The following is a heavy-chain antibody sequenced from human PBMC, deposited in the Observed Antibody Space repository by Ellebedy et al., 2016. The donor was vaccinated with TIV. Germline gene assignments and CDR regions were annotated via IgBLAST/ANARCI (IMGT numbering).Heavy chain of an antibody. J-gene: IGHJ6*02. Sequence: ASVKVSCKASGYTFTSYGITWVRQAPGQGLEWMGWISAHNGHTNYAQKLQGRVTMTTESSTSTAYMELSSLRSEDTAVYYCARVGDLAYCGGDCYPYYYGMDVWGQGTTVTVSS. V-gene: IGHV1-18*01. CDR1: GYTFTSYG. CDR3: ARVGDLAYCGGDCYPYYYGMDV. CDR2: ISAHNGHT. D-gene: IGHD2-21*02.